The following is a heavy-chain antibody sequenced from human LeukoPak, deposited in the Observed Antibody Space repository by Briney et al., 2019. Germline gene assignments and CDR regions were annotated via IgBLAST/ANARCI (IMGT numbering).Heavy chain of an antibody. CDR3: ARGHGSYPWSNFDY. V-gene: IGHV3-21*01. D-gene: IGHD1-26*01. CDR1: GFTFSSYS. J-gene: IGHJ4*02. CDR2: ISSSGSYI. Sequence: GSLRLSCAASGFTFSSYSMNWVRQAPGKGLEWVSSISSSGSYIYYADSVKGRFTISRDNAKNSLYLQMNSLRAEDTAVYYCARGHGSYPWSNFDYWGQGTLVTVSS.